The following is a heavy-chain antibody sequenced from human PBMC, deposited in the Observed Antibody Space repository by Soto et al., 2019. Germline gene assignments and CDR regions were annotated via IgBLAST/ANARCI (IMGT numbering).Heavy chain of an antibody. Sequence: QLQLQESGPGLVKPSETLSLTCTVSGGSISSSSYYWGWIRQPPGKGLEWIGSIYYSGRTYYNPSLKSRVTISVDTSKNQFSLKLSSVTAADTAVYYCARLDYYDSSGYEYYFDYWGQGTLVTVSS. D-gene: IGHD3-22*01. J-gene: IGHJ4*02. V-gene: IGHV4-39*01. CDR1: GGSISSSSYY. CDR2: IYYSGRT. CDR3: ARLDYYDSSGYEYYFDY.